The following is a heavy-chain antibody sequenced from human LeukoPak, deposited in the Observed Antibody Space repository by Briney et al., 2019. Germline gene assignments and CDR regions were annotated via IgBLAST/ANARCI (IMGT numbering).Heavy chain of an antibody. CDR1: GGSFSGYY. CDR2: INHSGST. V-gene: IGHV4-34*01. J-gene: IGHJ3*02. D-gene: IGHD1-26*01. CDR3: ARISGSYYSGSFYAFDI. Sequence: SETLSLTCAVYGGSFSGYYWSWIRQPPGKWLEWIGEINHSGSTNYNPSLKSRVTISVDTSKNQFSLKLSSVTAADTAVYYCARISGSYYSGSFYAFDIWGQGTMVTVSS.